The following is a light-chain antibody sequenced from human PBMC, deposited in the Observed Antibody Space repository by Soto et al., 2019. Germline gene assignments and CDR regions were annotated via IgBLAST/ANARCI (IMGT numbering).Light chain of an antibody. Sequence: EIVMTQSPATLSVSPGERTTLSCRASQSVGNNLAWYQQKPGQAPRLLIYGAYTRATGIPARFSGSGSGTDFTPTISSLQSEDFAVYYCQHYNYWPPKTFGQGTKVEMK. CDR2: GAY. J-gene: IGKJ1*01. V-gene: IGKV3-15*01. CDR3: QHYNYWPPKT. CDR1: QSVGNN.